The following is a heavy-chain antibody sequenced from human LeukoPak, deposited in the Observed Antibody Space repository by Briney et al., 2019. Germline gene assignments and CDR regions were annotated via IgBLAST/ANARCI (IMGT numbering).Heavy chain of an antibody. V-gene: IGHV3-7*01. CDR3: ARDGIDIVATTGLDY. CDR1: GFTFSSYA. J-gene: IGHJ4*02. Sequence: SGGSLRLSCAASGFTFSSYAMSWVRQAPGKGLEWVANIKQDGSEKYYVDSVKGRFTISRDNAKNSLYLQMNSLRAEDTAVYYCARDGIDIVATTGLDYWGQGTLVTVSS. CDR2: IKQDGSEK. D-gene: IGHD5-12*01.